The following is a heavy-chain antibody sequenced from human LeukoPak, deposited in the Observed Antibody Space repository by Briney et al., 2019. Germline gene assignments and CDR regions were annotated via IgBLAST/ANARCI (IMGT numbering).Heavy chain of an antibody. D-gene: IGHD6-25*01. J-gene: IGHJ4*02. V-gene: IGHV5-51*01. Sequence: GESLKISCKGSGSIFTSYCIGWVRQIPGKGLGWMRIIYPGDSDTNYSPSFEGQVTISDDKSISASFLLWSLLTASTTAMYYFARCLVGSGSIVYWGQGTLVTVSS. CDR2: IYPGDSDT. CDR1: GSIFTSYC. CDR3: ARCLVGSGSIVY.